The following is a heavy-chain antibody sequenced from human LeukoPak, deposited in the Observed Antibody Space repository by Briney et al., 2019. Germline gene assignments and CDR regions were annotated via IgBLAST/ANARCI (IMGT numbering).Heavy chain of an antibody. CDR1: GGPFSGYY. CDR3: ARRRPWGAVDI. D-gene: IGHD3-16*01. V-gene: IGHV4-34*01. J-gene: IGHJ3*02. Sequence: SETLSLTCAVYGGPFSGYYWSWIPQPPGKGREWIGEINHSGSTNYNPSLKSRVTISVDTSKNPFSLKLSAVTAADTAVYYCARRRPWGAVDIWGQGTMVTVS. CDR2: INHSGST.